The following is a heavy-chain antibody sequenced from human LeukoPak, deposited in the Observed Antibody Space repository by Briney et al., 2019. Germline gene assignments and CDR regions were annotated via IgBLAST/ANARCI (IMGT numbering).Heavy chain of an antibody. CDR2: ISGSSSDI. V-gene: IGHV3-21*01. J-gene: IGHJ4*02. Sequence: GGSLRLSCAASGFTFSTYRMNWVRRAPGKGLEWVSSISGSSSDISYADSVKGRFTISRDNAKNSVYLQMNSLRAEDTAVYYCATGSSSSFDYWGQGTLVTVSA. CDR3: ATGSSSSFDY. CDR1: GFTFSTYR. D-gene: IGHD6-13*01.